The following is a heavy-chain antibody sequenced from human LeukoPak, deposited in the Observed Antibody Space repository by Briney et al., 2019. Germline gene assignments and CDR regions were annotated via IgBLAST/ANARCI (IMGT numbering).Heavy chain of an antibody. CDR3: ARDAIGGSYGSRQYNWFDP. CDR2: MNPNSGNT. J-gene: IGHJ5*02. Sequence: ASVKVSCKASGYTFTSYDINWVRQATGQGLEWMGWMNPNSGNTGYAQKFQGRVTMTRNTSISTAYMELSSLRSEDTAVYYCARDAIGGSYGSRQYNWFDPWGQGTLVTVSS. V-gene: IGHV1-8*01. CDR1: GYTFTSYD. D-gene: IGHD1-26*01.